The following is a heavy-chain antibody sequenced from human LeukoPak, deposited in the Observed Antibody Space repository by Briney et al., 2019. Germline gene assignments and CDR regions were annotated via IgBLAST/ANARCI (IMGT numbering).Heavy chain of an antibody. CDR2: ISSTSSYI. J-gene: IGHJ4*02. CDR1: GFTFSSYS. D-gene: IGHD3-22*01. Sequence: GGSLRLSCAASGFTFSSYSMNWVRQAPGTGLEWASSISSTSSYIHYADSVKGRFTISRDNAENSLFLQMNSLRAEDTAVYYCARVRGGNGYSDCWGQGTLVTVSS. CDR3: ARVRGGNGYSDC. V-gene: IGHV3-21*01.